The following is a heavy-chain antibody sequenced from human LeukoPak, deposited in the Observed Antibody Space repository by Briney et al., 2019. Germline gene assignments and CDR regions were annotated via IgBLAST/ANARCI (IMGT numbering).Heavy chain of an antibody. CDR3: ARVTLKGDAFDI. V-gene: IGHV3-21*01. D-gene: IGHD2-21*02. CDR1: GFTFSSYS. CDR2: ISSSSSYI. Sequence: PGGSLRLSCAASGFTFSSYSMNWVRQAPGKGLEWVSSISSSSSYIYYADSVKGRFTISRDNAKNSLYPQMNSLRAEDTAVYYCARVTLKGDAFDIWGQGTMVTVSS. J-gene: IGHJ3*02.